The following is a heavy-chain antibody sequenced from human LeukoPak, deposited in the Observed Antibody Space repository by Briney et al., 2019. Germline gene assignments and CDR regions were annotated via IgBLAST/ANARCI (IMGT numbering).Heavy chain of an antibody. Sequence: SGTLSLTCAVSGGSISSSNWWSWVRQPPGKGLEWIGEIYHSGSTNYNPSLKSRVTISVDKSKNQFSLKLSSVTAADTAVYYCARDSSSWYKNFDLWGRGTLVTVSS. J-gene: IGHJ2*01. CDR3: ARDSSSWYKNFDL. CDR2: IYHSGST. CDR1: GGSISSSNW. V-gene: IGHV4-4*02. D-gene: IGHD6-13*01.